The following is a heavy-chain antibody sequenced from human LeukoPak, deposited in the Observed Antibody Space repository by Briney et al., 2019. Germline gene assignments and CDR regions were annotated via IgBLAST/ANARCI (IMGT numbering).Heavy chain of an antibody. CDR1: GFTFSSYA. Sequence: PGRSLRLSCAASGFTFSSYAMHWVRQAPGKGLEWVAVISYDGSNKYYADSVKGRFTISRDNSKNTLYLQMNSLRAEDTAVYYCAKDRDWQIDFDYWGQGTLVTVSS. D-gene: IGHD3/OR15-3a*01. CDR2: ISYDGSNK. V-gene: IGHV3-30-3*01. J-gene: IGHJ4*02. CDR3: AKDRDWQIDFDY.